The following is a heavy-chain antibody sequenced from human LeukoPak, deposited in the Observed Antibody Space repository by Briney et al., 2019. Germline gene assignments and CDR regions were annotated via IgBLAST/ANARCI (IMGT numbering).Heavy chain of an antibody. CDR2: IYYSGST. J-gene: IGHJ4*02. Sequence: SETLSLTCTVSGGSISSSSYYWGWIRQPPGKGLEWIGSIYYSGSTNYNPSLKSRVTISVDTSKNQFSLKLSSVTAADTAVYYCARQMGGYSYAPLDYWGQGTLVTVSS. CDR3: ARQMGGYSYAPLDY. D-gene: IGHD5-18*01. V-gene: IGHV4-39*01. CDR1: GGSISSSSYY.